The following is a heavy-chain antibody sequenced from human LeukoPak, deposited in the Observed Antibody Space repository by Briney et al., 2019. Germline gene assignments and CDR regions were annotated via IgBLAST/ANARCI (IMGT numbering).Heavy chain of an antibody. J-gene: IGHJ6*03. V-gene: IGHV3-30*02. CDR3: AKCGVTYYYYYMDV. CDR1: GFTFCSYG. Sequence: GGSLRLSCAASGFTFCSYGMHWVRQAPGKGLEWVAFIRYDGSNKYYADSVKGRFTISRDNSKNTLYLQMNGLRAEDTAVYYCAKCGVTYYYYYMDVWGKGTTVTVSS. D-gene: IGHD5-18*01. CDR2: IRYDGSNK.